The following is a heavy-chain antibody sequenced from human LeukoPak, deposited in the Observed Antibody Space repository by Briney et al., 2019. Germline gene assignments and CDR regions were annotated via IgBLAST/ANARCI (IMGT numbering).Heavy chain of an antibody. J-gene: IGHJ4*02. V-gene: IGHV3-30*18. CDR3: AKTYSSGWWDLDF. D-gene: IGHD6-19*01. CDR1: GGTFSSYA. Sequence: SCKASGGTFSSYAVSWVRQAPGKGLEWVAAISYDGSYKYYADSVKDRFTISRDYSKNTLYLRMSSLRAEDTAVYYCAKTYSSGWWDLDFWGQGTLVSVSS. CDR2: ISYDGSYK.